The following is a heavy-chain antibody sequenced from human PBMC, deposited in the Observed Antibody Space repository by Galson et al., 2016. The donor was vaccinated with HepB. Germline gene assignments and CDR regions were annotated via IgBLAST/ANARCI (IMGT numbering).Heavy chain of an antibody. CDR3: STLRDFWSG. Sequence: SLRLSCAASGFTFSRQWMYWVRQAPGTGLAWVSQIKSDGSNINYADSVKGRFTISRDNAGNTLYLQMNSLRAEDTAVYYCSTLRDFWSGWGQGTLVTVSP. D-gene: IGHD3-3*01. CDR1: GFTFSRQW. CDR2: IKSDGSNI. V-gene: IGHV3-74*01. J-gene: IGHJ4*02.